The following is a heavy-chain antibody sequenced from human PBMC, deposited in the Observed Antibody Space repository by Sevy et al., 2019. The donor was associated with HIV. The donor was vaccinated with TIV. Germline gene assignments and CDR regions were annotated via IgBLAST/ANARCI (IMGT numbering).Heavy chain of an antibody. D-gene: IGHD3-3*01. J-gene: IGHJ4*02. CDR3: ARGPAPYCDFWSGIYFDF. CDR2: IKQGGSEK. Sequence: GGSLRLSCAASGFTFSRYWMSWVRQAPGKGLEWVANIKQGGSEKYYVDSVKGRFTISRDNAKNSLYLQMNSLRGEDTALHYCARGPAPYCDFWSGIYFDFWGQGTLVTVSS. V-gene: IGHV3-7*03. CDR1: GFTFSRYW.